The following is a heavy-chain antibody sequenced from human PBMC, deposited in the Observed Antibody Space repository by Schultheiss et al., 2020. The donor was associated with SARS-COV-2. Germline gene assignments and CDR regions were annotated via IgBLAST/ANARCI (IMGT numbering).Heavy chain of an antibody. Sequence: SQTLSLTCTVSGGYISSGDYYWSWIRQPPGKGLEWIGYIYYSGSTYYNPSLKSRVTISVDTSKNQFSLKLSSVTAADTAVYYCAREPYLTGTTRVDWFDPWGQGTLVTVSS. J-gene: IGHJ5*02. CDR1: GGYISSGDYY. V-gene: IGHV4-30-4*01. CDR3: AREPYLTGTTRVDWFDP. D-gene: IGHD1-20*01. CDR2: IYYSGST.